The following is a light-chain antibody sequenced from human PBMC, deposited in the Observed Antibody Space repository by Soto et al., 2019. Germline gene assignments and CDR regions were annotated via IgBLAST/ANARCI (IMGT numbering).Light chain of an antibody. V-gene: IGLV2-14*01. CDR3: SSFTSRFTFNYF. CDR2: EVT. CDR1: SSDVGCYNY. Sequence: QSVLTQPASVSGSPGQSITISCTGTSSDVGCYNYFSWYQQHPGKAPKIIIYEVTNRPSGVSNRFSGSKSGNTASLTISGLQAEDDADYYCSSFTSRFTFNYFFGTGTKSPS. J-gene: IGLJ1*01.